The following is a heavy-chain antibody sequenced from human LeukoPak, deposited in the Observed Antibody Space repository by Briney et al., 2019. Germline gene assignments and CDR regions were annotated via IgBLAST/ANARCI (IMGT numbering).Heavy chain of an antibody. V-gene: IGHV3-23*01. D-gene: IGHD2-2*01. Sequence: GGSLRLSCAVSGFTFNKYPMNWVRQAPGKGLEWVSGISGGGGSTYYADSVKGRFTISRDNSKNTLYLQMNSLRAEDTAIYYCASRSTSWYFDYWGQGTLVTVSS. CDR3: ASRSTSWYFDY. CDR1: GFTFNKYP. CDR2: ISGGGGST. J-gene: IGHJ4*02.